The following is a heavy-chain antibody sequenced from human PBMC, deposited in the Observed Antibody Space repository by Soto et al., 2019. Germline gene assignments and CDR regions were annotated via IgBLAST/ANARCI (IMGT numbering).Heavy chain of an antibody. CDR2: IYHSGST. CDR3: ARERDYDSSGYQIDY. CDR1: GYSISSGYY. D-gene: IGHD3-22*01. J-gene: IGHJ4*02. Sequence: KPSETLSLTCAVSGYSISSGYYWGWIRQPPGKGLEWIGSIYHSGSTYYNPSLKSRVTISVDTSKNQFSLKLSSVTAADTAVYYCARERDYDSSGYQIDYWGQGTLVTVSS. V-gene: IGHV4-38-2*02.